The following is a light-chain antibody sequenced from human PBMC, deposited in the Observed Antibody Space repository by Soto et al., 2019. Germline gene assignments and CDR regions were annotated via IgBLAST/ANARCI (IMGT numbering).Light chain of an antibody. Sequence: EIVLTQSPATLSLSPGERATLSCRASQSVSSYLAWYQQKPGQAPRLLIYDASTRATGIPASFSGSGSGTDFTLTISSLEPEDFAVYYWQQRSNWPLTFGGGTKVEIK. CDR3: QQRSNWPLT. J-gene: IGKJ4*01. CDR2: DAS. V-gene: IGKV3-11*01. CDR1: QSVSSY.